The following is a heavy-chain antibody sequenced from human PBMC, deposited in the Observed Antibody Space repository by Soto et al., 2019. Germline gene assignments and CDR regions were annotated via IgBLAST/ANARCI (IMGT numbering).Heavy chain of an antibody. V-gene: IGHV1-18*01. D-gene: IGHD3-10*01. J-gene: IGHJ3*01. CDR1: GYTFTTYG. Sequence: QVQLVQSGAEVKRPGASVMVSCRASGYTFTTYGISWVRQAPGQGLEWMGWISAYNGNTKYAQRLQGRVTMTKDTSASTAYMELRSLRSDDTAVYYCARDPYGDDAFDFWGQGTMVTVSA. CDR2: ISAYNGNT. CDR3: ARDPYGDDAFDF.